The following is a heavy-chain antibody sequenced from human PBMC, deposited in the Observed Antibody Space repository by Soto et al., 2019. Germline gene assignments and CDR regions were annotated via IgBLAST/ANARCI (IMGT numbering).Heavy chain of an antibody. CDR3: AKLSSVTMIVDVITGRSFDY. CDR2: ISGSGKST. D-gene: IGHD3-22*01. Sequence: QLLESGEGLVQPGGSLRLSCAVSGFTFSSYAMSWVRQAPGKGLEWISVISGSGKSTNYADSVKGRFTTSRDNSKNTLYLQMSGLRAEDTAIYYCAKLSSVTMIVDVITGRSFDYWGQGTLVTVSS. V-gene: IGHV3-23*01. CDR1: GFTFSSYA. J-gene: IGHJ4*02.